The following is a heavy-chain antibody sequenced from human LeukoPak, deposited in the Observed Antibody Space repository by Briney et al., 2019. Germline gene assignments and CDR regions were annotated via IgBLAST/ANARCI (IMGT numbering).Heavy chain of an antibody. CDR2: ISSGSSHI. D-gene: IGHD2-2*01. CDR1: GFTFSRYS. Sequence: KTGGSLRLSCADSGFTFSRYSMNWVRQAPGKGLEWVSSISSGSSHIFYADSVKGRFTISRDNSKNTLYLQMNSLRGEDTAIYYCARYCTTTGCYVYYGMDVWGQGTTVTVSS. J-gene: IGHJ6*02. V-gene: IGHV3-21*04. CDR3: ARYCTTTGCYVYYGMDV.